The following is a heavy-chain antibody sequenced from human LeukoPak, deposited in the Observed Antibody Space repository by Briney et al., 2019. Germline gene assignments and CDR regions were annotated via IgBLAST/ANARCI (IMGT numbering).Heavy chain of an antibody. J-gene: IGHJ4*02. CDR2: MYTSGTT. Sequence: SETLSLTCTVSGGSIRSGSYYWNWIRQPAGKGLEWIGRMYTSGTTNYNPSLKSRVTISVDTSKNQFPLKLSSVTAADTAVYYCARTASGYYLFDYWGQGTLVTVSS. CDR1: GGSIRSGSYY. D-gene: IGHD3-22*01. CDR3: ARTASGYYLFDY. V-gene: IGHV4-61*02.